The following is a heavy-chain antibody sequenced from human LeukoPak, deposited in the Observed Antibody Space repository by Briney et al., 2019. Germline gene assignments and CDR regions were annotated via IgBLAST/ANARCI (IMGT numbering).Heavy chain of an antibody. CDR2: ISSSSSYI. D-gene: IGHD1-26*01. V-gene: IGHV3-21*01. CDR1: GFTFSSYS. J-gene: IGHJ4*02. CDR3: ARVMVGATSYYLDY. Sequence: GGSLRLSCAASGFTFSSYSMNWVRQAPGKGLEWVSSISSSSSYIYYADSVKGRFTISRDNAKNSLYLQINSLRDEDTAVYYCARVMVGATSYYLDYWGQGTLVTVSS.